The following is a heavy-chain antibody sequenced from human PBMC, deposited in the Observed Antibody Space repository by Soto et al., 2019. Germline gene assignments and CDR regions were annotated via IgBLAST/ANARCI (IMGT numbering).Heavy chain of an antibody. J-gene: IGHJ5*02. CDR1: GGSISSSSYY. CDR3: ARARGQFNWFDP. D-gene: IGHD3-10*01. Sequence: SETLSLTCTVSGGSISSSSYYWGWIRQPPGKGLEWIGSIYYSGSTYYNPSLKSRVTISVDTSKNQFSLKLSSVTAADTAVYYCARARGQFNWFDPWGQGTLVTV. CDR2: IYYSGST. V-gene: IGHV4-39*01.